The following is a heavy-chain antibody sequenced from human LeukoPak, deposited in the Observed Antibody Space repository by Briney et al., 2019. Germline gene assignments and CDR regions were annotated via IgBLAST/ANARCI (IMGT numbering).Heavy chain of an antibody. CDR1: GFIFSDHY. CDR2: IRNKADSYTT. V-gene: IGHV3-72*01. Sequence: GGSLRLSCAASGFIFSDHYMDWVRQAPGKGLDWVGRIRNKADSYTTEYAASVKGRFTISREDSKNSLYLQMNRLKTEDTAVYYCVRVPTVTTRGGSNYYYYGMDVWGQGTTVTVS. D-gene: IGHD4-11*01. CDR3: VRVPTVTTRGGSNYYYYGMDV. J-gene: IGHJ6*02.